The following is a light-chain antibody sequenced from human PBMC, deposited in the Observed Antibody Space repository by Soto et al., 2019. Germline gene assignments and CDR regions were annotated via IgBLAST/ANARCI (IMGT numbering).Light chain of an antibody. CDR3: QQYNSYSLT. CDR1: QSISSW. V-gene: IGKV1-5*01. Sequence: DIQMTQSPSTLSASVGDRVTITCRASQSISSWLAWYQQKPGKAPKLLIYDASSLESGVPSRCSGSGSGTEFTLTISSLQPDDFATYYCQQYNSYSLTFGGGTKVDIK. CDR2: DAS. J-gene: IGKJ4*01.